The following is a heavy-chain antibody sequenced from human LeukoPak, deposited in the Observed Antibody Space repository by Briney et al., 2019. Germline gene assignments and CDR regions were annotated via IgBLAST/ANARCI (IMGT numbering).Heavy chain of an antibody. D-gene: IGHD1-26*01. CDR1: GGSFSGYY. J-gene: IGHJ4*02. CDR2: INHSGST. Sequence: SETLSLTCAVYGGSFSGYYWSWIRQPPGKGLEWIGEINHSGSTNYNPSLKSRVTISVDTSKNQFSLKLSSVTAADTAVYYCAREGRPGAYYFDYWGQETLVTVSS. CDR3: AREGRPGAYYFDY. V-gene: IGHV4-34*01.